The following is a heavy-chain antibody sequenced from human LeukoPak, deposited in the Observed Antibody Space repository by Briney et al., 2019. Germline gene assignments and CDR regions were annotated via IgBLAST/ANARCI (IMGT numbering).Heavy chain of an antibody. CDR2: IRYDGSNK. CDR1: GFTFSSYG. Sequence: GGSLRLSCAASGFTFSSYGIHWVRQAPGKGLEWVAFIRYDGSNKYYADSVKGRFTISRDNSKNTLYLQMNSLRAEDTAVYYCAKALGIAARPWYFDYWGQGTLVTVSS. V-gene: IGHV3-30*02. J-gene: IGHJ4*02. D-gene: IGHD6-6*01. CDR3: AKALGIAARPWYFDY.